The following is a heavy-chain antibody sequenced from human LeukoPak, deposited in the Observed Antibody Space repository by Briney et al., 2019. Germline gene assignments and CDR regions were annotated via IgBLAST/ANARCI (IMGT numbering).Heavy chain of an antibody. CDR2: ISYDGSNK. CDR3: ARGMTTVTTSCDFDY. Sequence: GRSLRLSCAASGLTFSSYGMHWVRQAPGKGLEWVAVISYDGSNKYYADSVKGRFTISRDNSKNTLYLQMNSLRAEDTAVYYCARGMTTVTTSCDFDYWGQGTLVTVSS. CDR1: GLTFSSYG. J-gene: IGHJ4*02. V-gene: IGHV3-33*01. D-gene: IGHD4-17*01.